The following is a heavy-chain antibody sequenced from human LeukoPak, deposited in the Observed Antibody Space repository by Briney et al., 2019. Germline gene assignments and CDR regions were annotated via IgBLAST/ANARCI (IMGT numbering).Heavy chain of an antibody. V-gene: IGHV3-30-3*01. CDR2: ISYDGSNK. D-gene: IGHD2-15*01. CDR1: GFTFSSYA. CDR3: AREVVSSYCSGGSCQLRFYYFDY. Sequence: GGSLRPSCAASGFTFSSYAMHWVRQAPGKGLEWVAVISYDGSNKYYADSVKSRFTISRDNAKNSLYLQMNSLRAEGTAVYYCAREVVSSYCSGGSCQLRFYYFDYWGQGTLVTVSS. J-gene: IGHJ4*02.